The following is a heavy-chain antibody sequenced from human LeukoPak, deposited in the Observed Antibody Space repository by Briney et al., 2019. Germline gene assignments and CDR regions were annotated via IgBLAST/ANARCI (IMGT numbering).Heavy chain of an antibody. V-gene: IGHV3-30*04. CDR1: GFTFSHSI. CDR2: VEADGKNI. D-gene: IGHD5-24*01. CDR3: WREKSGEGHNEVLYYYYMDV. J-gene: IGHJ6*03. Sequence: GRSLRLSCAASGFTFSHSIMHWVRQAPGKGLEWVAVVEADGKNIYYADSVKGRFNISRDNSQNTVYLQMNSLRADDTAVYHWWREKSGEGHNEVLYYYYMDVWGKGTTVTVS.